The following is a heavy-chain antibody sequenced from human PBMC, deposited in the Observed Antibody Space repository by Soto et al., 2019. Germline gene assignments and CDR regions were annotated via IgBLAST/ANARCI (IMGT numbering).Heavy chain of an antibody. Sequence: SVKVSCKASGGTFSSYAISWVRQAPGQGLEWMGGIIPIFGTANYAQKFQGGVTITADKSTSTAYVELSSLRSEDTAVYYCARGGDGYNYVWFDPWGQGTLVTVSS. D-gene: IGHD5-12*01. CDR1: GGTFSSYA. J-gene: IGHJ5*02. V-gene: IGHV1-69*06. CDR3: ARGGDGYNYVWFDP. CDR2: IIPIFGTA.